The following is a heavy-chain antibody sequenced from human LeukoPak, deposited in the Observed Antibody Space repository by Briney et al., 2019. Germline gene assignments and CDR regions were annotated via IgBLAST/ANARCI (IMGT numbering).Heavy chain of an antibody. Sequence: GGSLRLSCAASGFTFSSYWMSWVRQAPGKGLEWVANIKQDGSEKYYVDSVKGRFTISRDNAKNSLYLQMNSLRAEDTAVYYCASESGYSSSWYGRYYYCMDVWGKGTTVTISS. CDR3: ASESGYSSSWYGRYYYCMDV. CDR2: IKQDGSEK. V-gene: IGHV3-7*01. CDR1: GFTFSSYW. J-gene: IGHJ6*03. D-gene: IGHD6-13*01.